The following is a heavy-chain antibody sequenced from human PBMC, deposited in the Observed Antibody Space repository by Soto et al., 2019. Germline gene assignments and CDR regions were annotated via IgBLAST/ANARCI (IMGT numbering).Heavy chain of an antibody. V-gene: IGHV4-4*02. Sequence: QVLLQESGPGLLKPSGTLSVTCAISDGSIGNRDWWSWVRQSAGKGLEWIGEVSHTGNTNYHPSFKSRVTMSVDKSKNQFSLRLNFVTAADTAVYYCARSSYYYGSGSYSRFDHWGQGTLVTVSS. CDR3: ARSSYYYGSGSYSRFDH. J-gene: IGHJ4*02. D-gene: IGHD3-10*01. CDR1: DGSIGNRDW. CDR2: VSHTGNT.